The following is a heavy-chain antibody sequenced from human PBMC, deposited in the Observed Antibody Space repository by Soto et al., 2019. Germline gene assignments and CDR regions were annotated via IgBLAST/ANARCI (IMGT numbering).Heavy chain of an antibody. CDR2: IKSKTDGGTT. J-gene: IGHJ4*02. Sequence: GGSLRLSCAASGFTFSNAWMSWVRQAPGKGLEWVGRIKSKTDGGTTDYAAPVKDRFTISRDDSKNTLYLQMNSLKTEDTAVYYCTTTITVTTYADYWGQGTLVTVSS. CDR3: TTTITVTTYADY. V-gene: IGHV3-15*01. D-gene: IGHD4-17*01. CDR1: GFTFSNAW.